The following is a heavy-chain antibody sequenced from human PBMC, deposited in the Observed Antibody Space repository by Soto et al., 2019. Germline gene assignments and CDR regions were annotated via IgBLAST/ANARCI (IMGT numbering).Heavy chain of an antibody. CDR2: VYYSGST. V-gene: IGHV4-39*02. CDR3: ARALRYLGIAAAGSSGYYFDY. J-gene: IGHJ4*02. CDR1: GDSISTTTYY. D-gene: IGHD6-13*01. Sequence: SETLSLTCTVSGDSISTTTYYWAWIRQPPGKGLEWIGSVYYSGSTYYNPSLKSRVTISVDTSNNHFSLKLTSVTAADTAVYYCARALRYLGIAAAGSSGYYFDYWGQGTLVTVSS.